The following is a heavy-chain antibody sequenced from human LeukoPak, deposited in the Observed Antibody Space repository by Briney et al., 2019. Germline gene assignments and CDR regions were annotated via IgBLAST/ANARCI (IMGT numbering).Heavy chain of an antibody. CDR3: ARGLKVVAAATSHYFDY. J-gene: IGHJ4*02. CDR2: INHSGST. CDR1: GGSFSGYY. D-gene: IGHD2-15*01. Sequence: SGTLSLTCAVYGGSFSGYYWSWIRQPPGKGLEWIGEINHSGSTNYNPSLKSRVTMSVDTSKNQFSLKLSSVTAADTAVYYCARGLKVVAAATSHYFDYWGQGTLVTVSS. V-gene: IGHV4-34*01.